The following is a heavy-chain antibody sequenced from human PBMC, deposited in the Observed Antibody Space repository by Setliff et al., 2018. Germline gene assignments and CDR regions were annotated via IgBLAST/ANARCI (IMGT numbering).Heavy chain of an antibody. CDR1: GFTVSSNY. CDR3: AKTRGSNWNFFYYMDV. CDR2: IYSGGST. D-gene: IGHD1-1*01. V-gene: IGHV3-66*01. Sequence: PGGSLRLSCAASGFTVSSNYMTWVRQAPGKGLEWVSLIYSGGSTYYADSVKGRFTISRDNSKNTLYLQMNSLRAEDTAVYYCAKTRGSNWNFFYYMDVWGKGTTVTV. J-gene: IGHJ6*03.